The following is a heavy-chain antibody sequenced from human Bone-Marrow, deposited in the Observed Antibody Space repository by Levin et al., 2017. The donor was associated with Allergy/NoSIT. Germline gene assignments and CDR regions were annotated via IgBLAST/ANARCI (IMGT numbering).Heavy chain of an antibody. J-gene: IGHJ4*02. D-gene: IGHD6-6*01. CDR2: ISGSSRST. CDR1: GFTFSDYA. Sequence: PGGSLRLSCAASGFTFSDYAMSWVRQAPGKGLEWVSSISGSSRSTYYADSVNGRFTISRDNSKNTLYLQMNSPRAEDTAVYYCARDADIAGRLIDHWGQGTLVTVSS. CDR3: ARDADIAGRLIDH. V-gene: IGHV3-23*01.